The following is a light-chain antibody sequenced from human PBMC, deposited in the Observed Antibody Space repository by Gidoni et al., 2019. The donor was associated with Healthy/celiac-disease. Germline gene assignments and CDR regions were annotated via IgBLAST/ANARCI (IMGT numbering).Light chain of an antibody. CDR2: GAS. J-gene: IGKJ2*01. CDR3: QQYNNWPPYT. CDR1: QSVSSN. V-gene: IGKV3-15*01. Sequence: EIVMTQSPATLSVSPGESATLSCRASQSVSSNLAWYQQKPGQAPRLLISGASTRATGITARFSGSGSGTEFTLTISSLQSEDFAVYYCQQYNNWPPYTFGQGTKLEIK.